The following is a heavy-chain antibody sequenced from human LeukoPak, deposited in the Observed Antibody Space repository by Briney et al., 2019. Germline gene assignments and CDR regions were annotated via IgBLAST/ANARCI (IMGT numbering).Heavy chain of an antibody. CDR2: TSGSGGST. J-gene: IGHJ4*02. CDR1: GFTFSSYG. CDR3: AKNGGSQCYSHLDY. V-gene: IGHV3-23*01. D-gene: IGHD2-15*01. Sequence: GGSLRLSCAASGFTFSSYGMSWVRPAPGKGLEWISGTSGSGGSTYYANSVKGRFTISKDNSKNTLYLEMNSLRAEDTAVYYCAKNGGSQCYSHLDYWGRGNLVTVSS.